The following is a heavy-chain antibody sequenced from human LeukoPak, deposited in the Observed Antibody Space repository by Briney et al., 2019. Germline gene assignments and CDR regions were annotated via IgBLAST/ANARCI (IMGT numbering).Heavy chain of an antibody. CDR2: IYPHDFNV. CDR1: GYIFSNYW. CDR3: TRREYNDYWTAFPF. J-gene: IGHJ4*02. V-gene: IGHV5-51*01. Sequence: GESLKISCKTSGYIFSNYWIAWVRQTPGKGLEWMGIIYPHDFNVKYSPSFQGHVTISVDKSVSTAYLQWNTLKASDTAKYFCTRREYNDYWTAFPFWGQGTEVAVSS. D-gene: IGHD2/OR15-2a*01.